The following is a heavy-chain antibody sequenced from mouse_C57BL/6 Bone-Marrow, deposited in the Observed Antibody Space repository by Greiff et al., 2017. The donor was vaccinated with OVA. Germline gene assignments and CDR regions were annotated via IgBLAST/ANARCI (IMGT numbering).Heavy chain of an antibody. CDR1: GYSFTGYY. D-gene: IGHD2-2*01. CDR2: INPSTGGT. V-gene: IGHV1-42*01. Sequence: EVQLQQSGPELVKPGASVKISCKASGYSFTGYYMNWVKQSPEKSLEWIGEINPSTGGTTYNQKFKAKATLTVDKSSSTAYMQLKSLTSEDSAVYYCARCGYPFCYAMDYWGQGTSVTVSS. CDR3: ARCGYPFCYAMDY. J-gene: IGHJ4*01.